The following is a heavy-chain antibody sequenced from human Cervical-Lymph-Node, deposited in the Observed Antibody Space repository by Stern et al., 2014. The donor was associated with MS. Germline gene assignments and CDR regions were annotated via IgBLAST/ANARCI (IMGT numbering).Heavy chain of an antibody. Sequence: EVQLVESGGGLVKPGGSLRLSCAASGFTFSSYSMNWVRQAPGKGLEWVSSISSSSSYIYYADSVKGRFTISRDNAKNSLYLQMNSLRAEDTAVYYCAKHTAMDPYNWFDPWGQGTLVTVSS. CDR3: AKHTAMDPYNWFDP. V-gene: IGHV3-21*01. CDR1: GFTFSSYS. J-gene: IGHJ5*02. D-gene: IGHD5-18*01. CDR2: ISSSSSYI.